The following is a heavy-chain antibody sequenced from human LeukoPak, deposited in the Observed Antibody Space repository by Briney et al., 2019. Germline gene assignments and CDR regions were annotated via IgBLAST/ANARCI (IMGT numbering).Heavy chain of an antibody. CDR1: GFTFRSYW. CDR2: NKDVGSET. V-gene: IGHV3-7*01. D-gene: IGHD1-26*01. CDR3: VRDDSRYGGSPDY. Sequence: PGGSLRLFCAASGFTFRSYWMSWVRQAPGRGLGGGAKNKDVGSETPYVDSVKGRFPISRDNATNARYLQMNSLRAEDAAVYYSVRDDSRYGGSPDYWGQGTLVIV. J-gene: IGHJ4*02.